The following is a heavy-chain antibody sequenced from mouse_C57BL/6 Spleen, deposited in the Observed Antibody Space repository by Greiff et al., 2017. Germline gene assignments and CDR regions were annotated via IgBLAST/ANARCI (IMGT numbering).Heavy chain of an antibody. V-gene: IGHV1-64*01. CDR1: GYTFTSYW. CDR2: IHPNSGST. Sequence: QVQLQQPGAELVKPGASVKLSCKASGYTFTSYWMHWVKQRPGQGLEWIGMIHPNSGSTNYNEKFKSKATLTVDKSSSPAYMKLSSLTSDDSAVYYSASDGYYGPYAMDYWGQGTSVTVSS. J-gene: IGHJ4*01. CDR3: ASDGYYGPYAMDY. D-gene: IGHD2-3*01.